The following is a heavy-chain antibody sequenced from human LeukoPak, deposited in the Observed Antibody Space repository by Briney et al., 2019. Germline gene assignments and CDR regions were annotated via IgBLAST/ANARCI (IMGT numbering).Heavy chain of an antibody. J-gene: IGHJ4*02. CDR1: GFTFSTYA. V-gene: IGHV3-23*01. CDR2: ISNSGGTT. D-gene: IGHD3-9*01. Sequence: HPGGSLRLSCAASGFTFSTYAMSWVRQAPGKGLEWVSTISNSGGTTYYVDSVKGRFTISRDNSKNTVYLQMNSLRAEDTAVYYCARYLSGYAFDYWGQGTLVTVSS. CDR3: ARYLSGYAFDY.